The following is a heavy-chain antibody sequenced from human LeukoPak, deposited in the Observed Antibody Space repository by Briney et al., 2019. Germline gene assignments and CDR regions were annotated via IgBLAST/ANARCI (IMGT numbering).Heavy chain of an antibody. D-gene: IGHD3-10*01. Sequence: PGGSLRLSCAASGFTFSSYAMSWVRQAPGKGLEWVPAISGSGGGTYYADSVKGRFAISRDNSKNTLYLQMNSLRAEDTAVYYCAKATATMVPRNSPPDYWGQGTLVTVSS. CDR3: AKATATMVPRNSPPDY. J-gene: IGHJ4*02. CDR1: GFTFSSYA. V-gene: IGHV3-23*01. CDR2: ISGSGGGT.